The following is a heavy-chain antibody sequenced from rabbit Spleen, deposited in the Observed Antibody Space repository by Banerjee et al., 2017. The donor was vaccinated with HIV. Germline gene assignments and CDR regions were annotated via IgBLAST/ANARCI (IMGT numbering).Heavy chain of an antibody. D-gene: IGHD8-1*01. CDR1: GIDLSSSYY. CDR2: IASSSSGFT. J-gene: IGHJ6*01. V-gene: IGHV1S45*01. CDR3: ARDSGSSFSSYGMDL. Sequence: QQQLEESGGGLVKPGGTLTLTCKASGIDLSSSYYMYWVRQAPGKGLEWISCIASSSSGFTYSATWAKGRFTCSKSSSTTVTLQMTSLTVADTATYFCARDSGSSFSSYGMDLWGQGTLVTVS.